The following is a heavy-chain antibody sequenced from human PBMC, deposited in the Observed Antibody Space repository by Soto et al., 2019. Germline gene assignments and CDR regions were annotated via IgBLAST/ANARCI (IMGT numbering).Heavy chain of an antibody. CDR3: ARGPEYSSSSANWFDP. CDR2: IYYSGST. CDR1: GGSISSYY. V-gene: IGHV4-59*01. D-gene: IGHD6-6*01. J-gene: IGHJ5*02. Sequence: SETLSLTCTVSGGSISSYYWSWIRQPPGKGLEWIGYIYYSGSTNYNPSLKSRVTISVDTSKNQFSLKLSSVTAADTAVYYCARGPEYSSSSANWFDPWGQGTLVTVSS.